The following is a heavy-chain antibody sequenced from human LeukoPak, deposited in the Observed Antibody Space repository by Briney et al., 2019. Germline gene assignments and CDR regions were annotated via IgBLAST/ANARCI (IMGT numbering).Heavy chain of an antibody. CDR3: ARDRFSSSWWYYFDY. D-gene: IGHD6-13*01. Sequence: GSSVKVSCKASGGTFSSYAISWVRQAPGQGLEWMGRIIPIFGTANYAQKFQGRVTITTDESTSTAYMELSSLRSEDTAVYYCARDRFSSSWWYYFDYWGQGTLVTVSS. CDR2: IIPIFGTA. J-gene: IGHJ4*02. CDR1: GGTFSSYA. V-gene: IGHV1-69*05.